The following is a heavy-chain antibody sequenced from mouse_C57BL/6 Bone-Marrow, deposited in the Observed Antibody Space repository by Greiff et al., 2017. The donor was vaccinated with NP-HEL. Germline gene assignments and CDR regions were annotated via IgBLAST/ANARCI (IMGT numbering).Heavy chain of an antibody. D-gene: IGHD1-1*01. V-gene: IGHV2-5*01. CDR1: GFSLTSYG. CDR2: IWSGGST. Sequence: QVQLQQSGPGLVQPSQCLSITCTASGFSLTSYGVHWVRQTPGKGLEWLGVIWSGGSTAYYAAFMSRLSIAKDNSKSQVILKRSSLQADDTAIYYCAKGSNCFAYWGQGTLVTVSA. CDR3: AKGSNCFAY. J-gene: IGHJ3*01.